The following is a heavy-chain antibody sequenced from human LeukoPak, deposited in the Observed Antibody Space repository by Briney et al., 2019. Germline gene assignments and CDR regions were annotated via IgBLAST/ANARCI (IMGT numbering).Heavy chain of an antibody. V-gene: IGHV3-21*01. J-gene: IGHJ4*02. CDR1: GFTFSSCS. CDR2: ISSSSSYI. CDR3: ARDYIAAFDY. D-gene: IGHD5-12*01. Sequence: GGSLRLSCAASGFTFSSCSMNWVRQAPGKGLEWVSSISSSSSYIYYADSVKGRFTISRDNAKNSLYLQMNSLGAEDTAVYYCARDYIAAFDYWGQGTLVTVSS.